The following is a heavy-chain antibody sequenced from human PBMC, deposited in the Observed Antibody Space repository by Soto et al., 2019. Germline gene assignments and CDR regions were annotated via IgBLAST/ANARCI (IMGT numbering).Heavy chain of an antibody. J-gene: IGHJ6*02. CDR3: WGPGGYQLLSSYYYYGMDV. CDR1: GFTFSNAR. D-gene: IGHD2-2*01. Sequence: AGGSLRLSCGGSGFTFSNARVNWGRQAPGKGLGGGGRIKSKTDGGTTDYAAPVKGRFTISRDDSKNTLYLQMNSLKTEDTAVYYCWGPGGYQLLSSYYYYGMDVWGQGTTVTVSS. V-gene: IGHV3-15*07. CDR2: IKSKTDGGTT.